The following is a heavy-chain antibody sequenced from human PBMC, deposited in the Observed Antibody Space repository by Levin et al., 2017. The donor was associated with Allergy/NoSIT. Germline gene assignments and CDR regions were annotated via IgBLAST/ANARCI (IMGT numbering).Heavy chain of an antibody. CDR3: ARAGGSPMGP. CDR2: IIPILGIA. Sequence: KISCKASGGTFSSYTISWVRQAPGQGLEWMGRIIPILGIANYAQKFQGRVTITADKSTSTAYMELSSLRSEDTAVYYCARAGGSPMGPWGQGTLVTVSS. V-gene: IGHV1-69*02. CDR1: GGTFSSYT. D-gene: IGHD1-26*01. J-gene: IGHJ4*02.